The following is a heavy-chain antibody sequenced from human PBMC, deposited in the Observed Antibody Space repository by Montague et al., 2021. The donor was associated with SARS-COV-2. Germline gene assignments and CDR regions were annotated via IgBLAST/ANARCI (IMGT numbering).Heavy chain of an antibody. CDR2: INHSANT. CDR1: GGSLSGYY. V-gene: IGHV4-34*01. CDR3: ASGIYPSGSYYNRYYYGLNI. J-gene: IGHJ6*02. D-gene: IGHD3-10*01. Sequence: SETLSLTCAVLGGSLSGYYWSWIRQPPEKGLEWIGEINHSANTKYNPSLKSPATISIDTSKNQFSLKMTSVTAADTATYYCASGIYPSGSYYNRYYYGLNIWGQGTTVIVSS.